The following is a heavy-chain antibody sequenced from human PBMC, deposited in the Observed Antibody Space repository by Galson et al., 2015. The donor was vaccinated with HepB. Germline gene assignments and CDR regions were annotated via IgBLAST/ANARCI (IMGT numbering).Heavy chain of an antibody. Sequence: SVKVSCKASGGTFSSYAISWVRQAPGQGLEWMGGIIPIFGKVNYAQKFQGRVTITADKPTSTAYMELSSLRSGDTAVYYCARDVRDNEFSYGMDVWGQGTTVTVSS. D-gene: IGHD3-16*02. CDR1: GGTFSSYA. CDR2: IIPIFGKV. CDR3: ARDVRDNEFSYGMDV. V-gene: IGHV1-69*06. J-gene: IGHJ6*02.